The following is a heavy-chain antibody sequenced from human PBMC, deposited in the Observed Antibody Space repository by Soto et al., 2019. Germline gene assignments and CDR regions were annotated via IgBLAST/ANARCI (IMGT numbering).Heavy chain of an antibody. D-gene: IGHD2-2*01. CDR2: ISGSGGST. CDR1: GFTFSSYA. V-gene: IGHV3-23*01. CDR3: AKSDPGYCSSTSCPIYYYYMDV. J-gene: IGHJ6*03. Sequence: GESLKISCAASGFTFSSYAMSWVRQAPGKGLEWVSAISGSGGSTYYADSVKGRFTISRDNSKNTLYLQMNSLRAEDTAVYYCAKSDPGYCSSTSCPIYYYYMDVWGKGTTVTVSS.